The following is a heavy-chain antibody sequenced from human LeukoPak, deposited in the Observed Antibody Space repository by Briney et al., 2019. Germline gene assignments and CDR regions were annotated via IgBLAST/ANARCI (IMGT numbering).Heavy chain of an antibody. CDR1: GFTFNDYY. CDR2: ITGSGSGI. CDR3: ARDHHLAGRRDFDY. J-gene: IGHJ4*02. Sequence: PGGSLRLSCAASGFTFNDYYMTWIRQAPGKGLEWVSYITGSGSGIYYADSVKGRFTISRDNAKNSLSLQMNSLRAEDTAVYFCARDHHLAGRRDFDYWGQGTLVTVSS. V-gene: IGHV3-11*01. D-gene: IGHD6-19*01.